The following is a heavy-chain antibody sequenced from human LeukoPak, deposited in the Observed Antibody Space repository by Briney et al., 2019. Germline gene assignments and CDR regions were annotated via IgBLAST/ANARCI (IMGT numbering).Heavy chain of an antibody. CDR3: ARDIVGATNEPDY. CDR1: GSTFSSYS. V-gene: IGHV3-48*02. J-gene: IGHJ4*02. D-gene: IGHD1-26*01. Sequence: PGGSLRLPCAASGSTFSSYSMNWVRQAPGKGLEWVSYISSSSSTIYYADSVKGRITISRDNAKNSLYLQMNSLRDEDTAVYYCARDIVGATNEPDYWGQGTLVTVSS. CDR2: ISSSSSTI.